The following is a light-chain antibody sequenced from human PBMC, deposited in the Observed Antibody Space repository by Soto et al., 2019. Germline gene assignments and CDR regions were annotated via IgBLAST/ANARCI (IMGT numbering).Light chain of an antibody. CDR3: QQYGGSPYT. Sequence: EIGLTQSPGTLSLSPGERATLSCRASQSVRSNYLAWYQRKPGQAPRLLIYGASTRATGIPDRFSGTGYGSDFTITISRLEPEDCAVYYCQQYGGSPYTFGQRTKLEIK. CDR1: QSVRSNY. V-gene: IGKV3-20*01. J-gene: IGKJ2*01. CDR2: GAS.